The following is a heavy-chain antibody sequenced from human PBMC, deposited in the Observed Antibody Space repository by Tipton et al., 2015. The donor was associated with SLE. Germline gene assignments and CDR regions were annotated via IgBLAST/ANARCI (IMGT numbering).Heavy chain of an antibody. CDR3: ATPGYCSGGSCYPALGY. D-gene: IGHD2-15*01. Sequence: TLSLTCAVYGGSFRGYYWSWIRQPPGKGLEWIGEINHSGSTNYNPSLKSRVIISVDTSKNQFSLKLSSVTAADTAVYYCATPGYCSGGSCYPALGYGGQGTLVTVAS. V-gene: IGHV4-34*01. J-gene: IGHJ4*02. CDR2: INHSGST. CDR1: GGSFRGYY.